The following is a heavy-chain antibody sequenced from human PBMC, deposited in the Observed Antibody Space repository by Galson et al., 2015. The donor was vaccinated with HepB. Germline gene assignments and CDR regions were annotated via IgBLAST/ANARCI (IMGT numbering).Heavy chain of an antibody. J-gene: IGHJ5*02. D-gene: IGHD3-3*01. Sequence: TLSLTCTVSGGSISSGGYYWSWIRQHPGKGLEWIGYIYYSGSTYYNPSLKSRVTISVDTSKNQFSLKLSSVTAADTAVYYCARDVSGDFWSGLSADWFDPWGQGTLVTVSS. CDR2: IYYSGST. V-gene: IGHV4-31*03. CDR3: ARDVSGDFWSGLSADWFDP. CDR1: GGSISSGGYY.